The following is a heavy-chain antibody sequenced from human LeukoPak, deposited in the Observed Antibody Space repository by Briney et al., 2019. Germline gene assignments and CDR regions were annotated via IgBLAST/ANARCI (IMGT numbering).Heavy chain of an antibody. Sequence: HPGGSLRLSCAASGFTFSNYAMSWVRQAPGKGLEWVSAISGSGGSTFYADSVKGRFTISRDNSYNTLYLQMNSLRADDTAVYYCAKGPFWGVDYSLEDYWGQGTLVTVSS. CDR3: AKGPFWGVDYSLEDY. CDR1: GFTFSNYA. CDR2: ISGSGGST. V-gene: IGHV3-23*01. J-gene: IGHJ4*02. D-gene: IGHD4-4*01.